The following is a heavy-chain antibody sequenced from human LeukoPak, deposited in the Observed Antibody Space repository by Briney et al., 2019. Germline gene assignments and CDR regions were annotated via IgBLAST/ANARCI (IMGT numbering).Heavy chain of an antibody. CDR2: IIPIFGTA. CDR1: GGTFSSYA. J-gene: IGHJ4*02. D-gene: IGHD3-3*01. V-gene: IGHV1-69*13. CDR3: ARDINDFWSGDFDY. Sequence: ASVKVSCKASGGTFSSYAISWVRQAPGQGLEWMGGIIPIFGTANYAQKFQGRVTITADESASTAYMELSSLRSEDTAVYYCARDINDFWSGDFDYWGQGTLVTVSS.